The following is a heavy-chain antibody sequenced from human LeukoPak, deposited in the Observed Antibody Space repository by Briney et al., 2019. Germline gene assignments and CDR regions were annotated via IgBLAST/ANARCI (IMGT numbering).Heavy chain of an antibody. CDR3: ARETMAGHFDY. Sequence: SETLSLTCTVSGGSTNSGDYFWSWIRQPPGKGLEWIGYIYFSGTTYYNPSLRSRVAISVDTSKNQFSLNLRSVSAADTAVYFCARETMAGHFDYWGHGTLVTVSS. V-gene: IGHV4-30-4*01. CDR1: GGSTNSGDYF. CDR2: IYFSGTT. J-gene: IGHJ4*01. D-gene: IGHD6-19*01.